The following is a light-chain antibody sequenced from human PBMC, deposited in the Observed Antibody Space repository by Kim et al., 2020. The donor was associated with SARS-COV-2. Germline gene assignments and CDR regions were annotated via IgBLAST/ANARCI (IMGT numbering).Light chain of an antibody. CDR3: QTWDSSTVV. V-gene: IGLV3-1*01. J-gene: IGLJ3*02. CDR1: KLEEKF. CDR2: EDT. Sequence: SYELTQPPSVSVSPGQAASITCSGDKLEEKFASCFQQKPGQSPVLVIYEDTKRPSGIPERISGSTSGNTATLTISGTQAMDEADYYCQTWDSSTVVFGGG.